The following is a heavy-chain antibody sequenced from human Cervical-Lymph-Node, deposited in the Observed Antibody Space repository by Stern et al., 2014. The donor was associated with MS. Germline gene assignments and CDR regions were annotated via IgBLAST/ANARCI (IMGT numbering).Heavy chain of an antibody. D-gene: IGHD4-17*01. Sequence: QLVQSGGDLVQPGGSLRLSCAASGFPFSARWMHWVRPAPGKGLMWVSGINSEGSDTYYADSVKGRFTISRDNAKNTVYLQMNSLRAEDTAVYYCTEVDGYWGQGTLVTVSS. CDR2: INSEGSDT. V-gene: IGHV3-74*02. CDR1: GFPFSARW. CDR3: TEVDGY. J-gene: IGHJ1*01.